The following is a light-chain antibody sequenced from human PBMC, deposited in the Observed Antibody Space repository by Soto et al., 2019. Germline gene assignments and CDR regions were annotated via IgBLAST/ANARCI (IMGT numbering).Light chain of an antibody. J-gene: IGLJ3*02. CDR3: ASYTISSTRV. CDR2: EVN. V-gene: IGLV2-14*01. Sequence: QSALTQPASVSGSPGQSITISCTGSNSDVGAYNYVSWYQQHPGKAPKLIIYEVNNRTSGVSHRFSGSKSGNTASLTISGLQADDEADYYCASYTISSTRVFGGGTKVTVL. CDR1: NSDVGAYNY.